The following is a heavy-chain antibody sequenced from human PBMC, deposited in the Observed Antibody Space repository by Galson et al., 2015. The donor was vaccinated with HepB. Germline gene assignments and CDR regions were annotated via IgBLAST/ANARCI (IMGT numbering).Heavy chain of an antibody. D-gene: IGHD3-22*01. CDR3: ARERYYYDSSGSWFDY. V-gene: IGHV3-7*03. Sequence: SLRLSCAASGFTFSSYWMSWVRQAPGKGLEWVANIKQDGSEKYYVDSVKGRFTISRDNAKNSLYLQMNSLRAEDTAVYYCARERYYYDSSGSWFDYWGQGTLVTVSS. CDR1: GFTFSSYW. CDR2: IKQDGSEK. J-gene: IGHJ4*02.